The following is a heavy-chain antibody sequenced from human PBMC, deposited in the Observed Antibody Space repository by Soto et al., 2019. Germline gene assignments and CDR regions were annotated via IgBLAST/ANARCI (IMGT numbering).Heavy chain of an antibody. CDR3: ASAALEYYYSGIDA. V-gene: IGHV3-23*01. CDR2: SSGSGGST. D-gene: IGHD1-1*01. Sequence: EVQLLESGGGLVQPWGSLRLACAASGFTFSSYAMSWVRQAPGKGLEWVSASSGSGGSTYYADSVKGRFTISRHNSKNTLHLQMNSLTAADTAVYYFASAALEYYYSGIDAWGQLTTVTDSS. J-gene: IGHJ6*02. CDR1: GFTFSSYA.